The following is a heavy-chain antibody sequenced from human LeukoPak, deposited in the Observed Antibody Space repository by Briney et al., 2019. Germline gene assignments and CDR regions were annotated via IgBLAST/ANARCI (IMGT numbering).Heavy chain of an antibody. CDR3: ARARADFWSGYYDY. Sequence: PSETLSLTCTVSGGSISSYYWSWIRQPAGKGLEWIGRIYTSGSTNYNPSLKSRVTMSVDTSKNQFSLKLSSVTAADTAVYYCARARADFWSGYYDYWGQGTLVTVSS. V-gene: IGHV4-4*07. J-gene: IGHJ4*02. CDR1: GGSISSYY. D-gene: IGHD3-3*01. CDR2: IYTSGST.